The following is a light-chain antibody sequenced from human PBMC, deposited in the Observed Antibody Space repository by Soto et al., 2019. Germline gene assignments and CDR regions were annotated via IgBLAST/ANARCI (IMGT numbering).Light chain of an antibody. CDR3: QHYTDWPLT. CDR2: DAS. J-gene: IGKJ4*01. CDR1: QTVTRS. V-gene: IGKV3-15*01. Sequence: EIVMTQSPATLSVSPGETATLSCRASQTVTRSLAWYQQKPGQAPRLLMYDASTRATGIPARFSGSGSGTEFTLTISSLQSDDLAVYYCQHYTDWPLTFGGGTKVQIK.